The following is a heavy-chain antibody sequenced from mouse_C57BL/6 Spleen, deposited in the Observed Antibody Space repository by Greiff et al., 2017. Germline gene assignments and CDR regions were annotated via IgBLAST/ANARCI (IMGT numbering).Heavy chain of an antibody. Sequence: VQLVESGAELVKPGASVKISCKASGYAFSSYWMNWVKQGPGKGLEWIGQIYPGDGDTNYNGKFKGKATLTADKASSTPYMQISSLTSEESAVYFCARSPPAQGDLDYWGQGTTLTVSS. D-gene: IGHD3-2*02. CDR3: ARSPPAQGDLDY. CDR2: IYPGDGDT. CDR1: GYAFSSYW. J-gene: IGHJ2*01. V-gene: IGHV1-80*01.